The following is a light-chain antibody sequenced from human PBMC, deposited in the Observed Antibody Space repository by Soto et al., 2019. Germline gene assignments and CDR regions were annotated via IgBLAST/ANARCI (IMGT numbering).Light chain of an antibody. Sequence: SYELTQPPSVSVSPGQTASITCSGDKLGDKYACWYQQKPGQSPVLVIYQDSKRPSGLPERFSGSNSGNTATLTISGTQAMDEADYSCQAWDSSTVVFGGGTKLTVL. CDR1: KLGDKY. CDR2: QDS. V-gene: IGLV3-1*01. CDR3: QAWDSSTVV. J-gene: IGLJ2*01.